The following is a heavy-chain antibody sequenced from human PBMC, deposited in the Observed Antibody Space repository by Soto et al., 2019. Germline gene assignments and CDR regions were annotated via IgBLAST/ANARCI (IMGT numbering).Heavy chain of an antibody. Sequence: QVQLQESGPGLVKPSGTLSLTCAVSGGSISSSNWWSWVRQPPGKGLEWIGEIYHSGSTNYNPSXQSRVTISVDXXKXQXSLKLSSVTAADTAVYYCARDKLERREGYYYYGMDVWGQGTTVTVSS. CDR1: GGSISSSNW. CDR2: IYHSGST. J-gene: IGHJ6*02. V-gene: IGHV4-4*02. D-gene: IGHD1-1*01. CDR3: ARDKLERREGYYYYGMDV.